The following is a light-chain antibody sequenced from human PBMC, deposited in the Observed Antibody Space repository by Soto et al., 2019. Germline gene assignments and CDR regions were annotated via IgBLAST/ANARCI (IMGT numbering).Light chain of an antibody. Sequence: EIVLTQSPGTLSLSPGQRATLSCRASQSVSSSYLAWYQQKPGQAPRLLISGISTRAAGIPDRFRGSGSGTDFPLTISRLEPEDFAVYFCQQYDTSPRTFGQGTKVEIK. J-gene: IGKJ1*01. V-gene: IGKV3-20*01. CDR2: GIS. CDR1: QSVSSSY. CDR3: QQYDTSPRT.